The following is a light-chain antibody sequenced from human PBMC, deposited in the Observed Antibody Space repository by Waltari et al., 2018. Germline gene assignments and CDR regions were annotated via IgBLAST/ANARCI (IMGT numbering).Light chain of an antibody. Sequence: QSALTQPASVSGSPGQSITISCYGPSSDVGFYNYVSWYQQHPGKAPKLMIYDVSQRPSGVSDRFSGSKSGNTASLTISGLQAEDEADYYCNSYTGSSSWVFGGGTKVTV. CDR2: DVS. J-gene: IGLJ3*02. CDR3: NSYTGSSSWV. V-gene: IGLV2-14*01. CDR1: SSDVGFYNY.